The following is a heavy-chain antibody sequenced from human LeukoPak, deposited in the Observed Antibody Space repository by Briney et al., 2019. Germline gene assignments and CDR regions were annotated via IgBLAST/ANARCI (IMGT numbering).Heavy chain of an antibody. J-gene: IGHJ4*02. CDR1: GGSFSGYY. Sequence: PSETLSLTCAVYGGSFSGYYWSWIRQPPGKGLEWIGEINHSGSTNYNPSLKSRVTVSVDTSKNQFSLKLSSVTAADTAVYYCASMGDWNYFDYWGQGTLVTVSS. CDR2: INHSGST. V-gene: IGHV4-34*01. D-gene: IGHD3-16*01. CDR3: ASMGDWNYFDY.